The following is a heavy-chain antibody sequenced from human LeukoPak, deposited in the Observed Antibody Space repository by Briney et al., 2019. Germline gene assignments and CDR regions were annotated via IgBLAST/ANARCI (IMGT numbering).Heavy chain of an antibody. D-gene: IGHD1-26*01. Sequence: PSETLSLTCTVSGGSINIDYWSWIRQPPGKGLEWIGYIYYSGSTKYNPSLKSRVTISLDTSKNHFSLKLSSVTAADTAVYYCATYIVGATKAAFDIWGQGTVVSVSS. CDR3: ATYIVGATKAAFDI. V-gene: IGHV4-59*01. CDR2: IYYSGST. J-gene: IGHJ3*02. CDR1: GGSINIDY.